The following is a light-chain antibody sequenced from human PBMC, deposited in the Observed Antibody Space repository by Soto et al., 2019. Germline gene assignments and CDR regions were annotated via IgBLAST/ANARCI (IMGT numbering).Light chain of an antibody. CDR1: SSDVGGYNF. J-gene: IGLJ3*02. CDR2: EVS. V-gene: IGLV2-11*01. Sequence: QSALTQPRPVSGSPGQSVTISCTGTSSDVGGYNFVSWYQQHPGKAPKLMIYEVSKRPSGVPDRFSGSKSGNTASLTISGLQAEDEADYYCCSYAGSYTWVFGGGTQLTVL. CDR3: CSYAGSYTWV.